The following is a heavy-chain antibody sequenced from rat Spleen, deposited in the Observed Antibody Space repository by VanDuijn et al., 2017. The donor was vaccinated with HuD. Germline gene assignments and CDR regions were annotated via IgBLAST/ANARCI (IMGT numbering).Heavy chain of an antibody. J-gene: IGHJ2*01. V-gene: IGHV5-29*01. CDR1: GFTFSDYY. CDR3: ARLLLQWFDY. Sequence: EVQLVESDGGLVQPGRSLKLSCAASGFTFSDYYMAWVRQAPTKGLEWVATISYDGSSTYYRDSVKGRFTISRDNAKSTLYLQMDSLRSEDTATYYCARLLLQWFDYWGQGVMVTVSS. D-gene: IGHD1-1*01. CDR2: ISYDGSST.